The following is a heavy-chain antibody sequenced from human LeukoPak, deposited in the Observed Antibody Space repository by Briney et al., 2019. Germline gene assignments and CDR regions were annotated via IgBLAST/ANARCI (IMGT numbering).Heavy chain of an antibody. V-gene: IGHV3-23*01. CDR3: AKKYSTGLDP. Sequence: PGGSLRLACASSGFTFSSYAMSAGRQPPGKGLELVSDISGAGGSTYYADCVKDRFTISSDNSNNPLYLQMNSLRAADTAVYYCAKKYSTGLDPWGQGTLVTVSS. J-gene: IGHJ5*02. CDR2: ISGAGGST. D-gene: IGHD1-26*01. CDR1: GFTFSSYA.